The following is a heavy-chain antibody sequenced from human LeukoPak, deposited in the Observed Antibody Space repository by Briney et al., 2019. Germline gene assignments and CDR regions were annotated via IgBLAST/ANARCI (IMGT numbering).Heavy chain of an antibody. V-gene: IGHV3-21*01. D-gene: IGHD3-10*01. CDR2: ISSSSSYI. CDR3: ARDLTTMVRGVLSPDNWFDP. CDR1: GFTFSSYS. Sequence: GGSLRLSCAASGFTFSSYSMNWVRQAPGKGLEWVSSISSSSSYIYYADSVKGRFTISRDNAKNSLYPQMNSLRAEDTAVYYCARDLTTMVRGVLSPDNWFDPWGQGTLVTVSS. J-gene: IGHJ5*02.